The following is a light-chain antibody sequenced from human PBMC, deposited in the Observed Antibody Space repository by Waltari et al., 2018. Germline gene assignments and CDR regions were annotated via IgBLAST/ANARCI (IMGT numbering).Light chain of an antibody. V-gene: IGLV2-23*01. CDR3: CSYGGSSEL. CDR1: RRDLWTYNL. Sequence: QSALTQPASVSGSPGPSITISCTGPRRDLWTYNLVSGFQQYPGKAPKLMIYEGTKRPSGVSNRFSGSKSGNTASLTISGLQAEDEADYYCCSYGGSSELFGGGTKLTVL. J-gene: IGLJ2*01. CDR2: EGT.